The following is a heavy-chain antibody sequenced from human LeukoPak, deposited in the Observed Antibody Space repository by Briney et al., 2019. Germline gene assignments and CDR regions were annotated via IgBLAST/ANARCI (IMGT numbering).Heavy chain of an antibody. D-gene: IGHD3-10*01. CDR3: TTKNDPYYYGSGNPFDY. V-gene: IGHV3-15*01. CDR1: GFTFSNAW. CDR2: IKSKTDGGTT. Sequence: GGSLRLSCAASGFTFSNAWMSWVRQAPGKGLEWVGRIKSKTDGGTTDYAAPVKGRFTISRDDSKNTLYLQMNSLKTEDTAVYYCTTKNDPYYYGSGNPFDYWGQGTLVTVSS. J-gene: IGHJ4*02.